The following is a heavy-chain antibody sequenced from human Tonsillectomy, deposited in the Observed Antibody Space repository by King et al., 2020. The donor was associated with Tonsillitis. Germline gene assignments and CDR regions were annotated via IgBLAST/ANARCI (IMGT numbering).Heavy chain of an antibody. J-gene: IGHJ6*01. Sequence: QVQLQESGPGLVKPSETLSLTCTVSGGSISNYYWSWIRQPPGKGLEWIGYIFYSGLTNYNPSLKSRVTISVDTSKNQFSRRLTSVTATDTALYYCARHALDLSYSYGMDVWGQGTTVTVSS. CDR1: GGSISNYY. CDR3: ARHALDLSYSYGMDV. CDR2: IFYSGLT. V-gene: IGHV4-59*08. D-gene: IGHD1-1*01.